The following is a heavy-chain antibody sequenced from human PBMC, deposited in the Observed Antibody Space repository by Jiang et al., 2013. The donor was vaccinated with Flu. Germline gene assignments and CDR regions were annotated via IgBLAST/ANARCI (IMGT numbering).Heavy chain of an antibody. CDR1: GYPFRGYY. J-gene: IGHJ4*02. V-gene: IGHV1-2*04. CDR2: INPLSGGT. Sequence: SGAEVKKPGASVRVSCKASGYPFRGYYIHWVRQAPGQGLEWVGWINPLSGGTNSAQKFQGLVTLTSDTSSNTAYMELSSLRPDDTAVYFCAREDVMITFGGLGDTGGFDSWGQGTLITVSS. D-gene: IGHD3-16*01. CDR3: AREDVMITFGGLGDTGGFDS.